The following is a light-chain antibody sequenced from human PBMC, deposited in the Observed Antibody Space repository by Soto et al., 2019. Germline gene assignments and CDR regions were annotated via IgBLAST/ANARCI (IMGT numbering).Light chain of an antibody. V-gene: IGKV3-11*01. CDR1: QSVRRS. Sequence: EIVLTQSPATLSLSPGERATLSCRATQSVRRSLAWYQQQPGQAPRLLIYDASNRATGIPARFSGSGSGTDFTLTISSLETKDFAVYYCQQRSNWPGTFGQGTRWIS. J-gene: IGKJ1*01. CDR2: DAS. CDR3: QQRSNWPGT.